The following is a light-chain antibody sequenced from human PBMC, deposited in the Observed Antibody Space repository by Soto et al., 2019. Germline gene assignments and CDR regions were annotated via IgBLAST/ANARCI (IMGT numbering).Light chain of an antibody. CDR3: MQSIQFQIT. CDR1: QILLHSDGNTY. Sequence: DIVLTHTPRSLSVTPVHPASISCSPSQILLHSDGNTYLYWYLQKPGHPPQLMIYEVSNRFSGVTDRFSGSGSGTDFTLKIRRVEAEDVGVYYCMQSIQFQITFGKGPRREIK. V-gene: IGKV2D-29*01. J-gene: IGKJ5*01. CDR2: EVS.